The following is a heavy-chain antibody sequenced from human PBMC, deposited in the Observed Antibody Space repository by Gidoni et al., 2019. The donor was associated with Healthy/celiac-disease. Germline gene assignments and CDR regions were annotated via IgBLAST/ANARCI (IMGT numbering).Heavy chain of an antibody. CDR2: INHSGST. CDR3: ARSASRTVVVAAPMDV. Sequence: VQLQQWGAGLLKPSETLSLTCAVYGGSFSGYYWSWLRQPPGKGLEWIGEINHSGSTNYNPSLKSRVTISVDTSKNQFSLKLSSVTAADTAVYYCARSASRTVVVAAPMDVWGQGTTVTVSS. CDR1: GGSFSGYY. J-gene: IGHJ6*02. V-gene: IGHV4-34*01. D-gene: IGHD2-15*01.